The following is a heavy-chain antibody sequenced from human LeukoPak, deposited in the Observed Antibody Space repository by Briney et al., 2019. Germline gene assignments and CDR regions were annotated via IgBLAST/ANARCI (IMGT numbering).Heavy chain of an antibody. CDR3: ARDVPYYDFWSGNMEFDY. CDR1: GYTFTSYG. CDR2: ISGYNGNT. J-gene: IGHJ4*02. D-gene: IGHD3-3*01. Sequence: GASVKVSCKASGYTFTSYGISWVRQAPGQGLEWMGWISGYNGNTNHAQKLQGRVTMTTDTSTSTAYMELRSLRSDDTAVYYCARDVPYYDFWSGNMEFDYWGQGTLVTVSS. V-gene: IGHV1-18*01.